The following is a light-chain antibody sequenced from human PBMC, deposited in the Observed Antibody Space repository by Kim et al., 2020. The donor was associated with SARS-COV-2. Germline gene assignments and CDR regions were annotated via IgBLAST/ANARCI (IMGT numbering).Light chain of an antibody. CDR3: QQRSSWPPN. CDR1: QSVSTY. V-gene: IGKV3-11*01. J-gene: IGKJ4*01. Sequence: EIVLTQSPATLSLSPGERATLSCRASQSVSTYLAWYQQKPGQPPRLLIYDSSNRATGIPARFSGSGSGTDFTLTISSLEPEDFAVYYCQQRSSWPPNFGGGTKVDIK. CDR2: DSS.